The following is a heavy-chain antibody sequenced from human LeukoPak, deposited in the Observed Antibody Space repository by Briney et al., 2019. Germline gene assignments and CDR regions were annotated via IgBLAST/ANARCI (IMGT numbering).Heavy chain of an antibody. CDR2: INHSGST. J-gene: IGHJ4*02. Sequence: SETLSLTCAVYGGSFSGYYWSWIRQPPGKGLEWIGEINHSGSTNYNPSLKSRVSISVDTSKNQFSLKLSSVTAADTAVYYCARGRYYYGSGSSYYFDYWGQGTLVTVSS. V-gene: IGHV4-34*01. CDR1: GGSFSGYY. D-gene: IGHD3-10*01. CDR3: ARGRYYYGSGSSYYFDY.